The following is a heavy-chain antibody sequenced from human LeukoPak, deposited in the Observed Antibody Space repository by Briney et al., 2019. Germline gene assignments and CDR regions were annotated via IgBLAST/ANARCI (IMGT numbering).Heavy chain of an antibody. CDR2: IHSDGGDK. J-gene: IGHJ4*02. D-gene: IGHD3-9*01. Sequence: GGSLRLSCAASGFTFTNYGIHWVRQAPGKGLEWVAFIHSDGGDKYYADSVTGRFTISRDNSKNTLFLQMNSLTPDDTAVYYCAKAFFSSTGRGLLDYWGQGTLVTVSS. CDR3: AKAFFSSTGRGLLDY. CDR1: GFTFTNYG. V-gene: IGHV3-30*02.